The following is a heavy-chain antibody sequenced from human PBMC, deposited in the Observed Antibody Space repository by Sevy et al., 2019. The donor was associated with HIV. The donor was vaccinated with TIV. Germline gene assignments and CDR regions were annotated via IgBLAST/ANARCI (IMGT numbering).Heavy chain of an antibody. CDR2: SYYSGST. V-gene: IGHV4-39*01. CDR3: ARGKGVFYFDTSGYDAFHI. Sequence: SETLSLTCTVSGGSIGSSTYYWGWIRQPPGKGLEWVGSSYYSGSTYYNPSLKSRVTISVDTSKNQFSLKLSSVTAADTAVYYCARGKGVFYFDTSGYDAFHIWGQGTMVTVSS. CDR1: GGSIGSSTYY. J-gene: IGHJ3*02. D-gene: IGHD3-22*01.